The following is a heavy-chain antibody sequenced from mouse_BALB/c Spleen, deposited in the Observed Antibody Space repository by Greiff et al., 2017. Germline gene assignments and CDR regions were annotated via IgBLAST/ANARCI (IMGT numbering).Heavy chain of an antibody. Sequence: EVKLQESGAELVKPGASVKLSCTASGFNIKDTYMHWVKQRPEQGLEWIGRIDPANGNTKYDPKFQGKATITADTSSNTAYLQLSSLTSEDTAVYYCARKKSSYWYFDVWGAGTTVTVSS. CDR1: GFNIKDTY. CDR2: IDPANGNT. J-gene: IGHJ1*01. V-gene: IGHV14-3*02. D-gene: IGHD1-1*01. CDR3: ARKKSSYWYFDV.